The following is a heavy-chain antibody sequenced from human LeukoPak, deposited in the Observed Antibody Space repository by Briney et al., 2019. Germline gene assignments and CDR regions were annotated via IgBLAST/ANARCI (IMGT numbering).Heavy chain of an antibody. V-gene: IGHV4-4*07. D-gene: IGHD2-15*01. Sequence: SETLSLTCPVSGGSISSYYWSWIRQPAGKGLEWIGRIYTSGSTNYNPSLKSRVTMSVDTSKNQSSLKLSSVTAADTAVYYCARDPYCSGGSCYDDAFDIWGQGTMVTVSS. CDR2: IYTSGST. CDR3: ARDPYCSGGSCYDDAFDI. J-gene: IGHJ3*02. CDR1: GGSISSYY.